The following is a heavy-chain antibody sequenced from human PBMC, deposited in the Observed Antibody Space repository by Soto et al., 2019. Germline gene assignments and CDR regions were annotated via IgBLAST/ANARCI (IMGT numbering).Heavy chain of an antibody. V-gene: IGHV1-3*01. CDR1: GDIFTKSA. CDR2: ISGGNGNT. D-gene: IGHD6-25*01. J-gene: IGHJ4*02. CDR3: ARDGVAAGNINFDY. Sequence: GASVKVSCKASGDIFTKSAMHWVRQAPGQRLEWMGWISGGNGNTKYSPKLQGRVTITRDTSASTAYMELSSTRSEDKALYYCARDGVAAGNINFDYWGQGTLVTVSS.